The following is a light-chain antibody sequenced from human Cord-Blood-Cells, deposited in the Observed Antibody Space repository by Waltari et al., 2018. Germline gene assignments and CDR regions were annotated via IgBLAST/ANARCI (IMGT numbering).Light chain of an antibody. CDR2: AVS. J-gene: IGLJ1*01. CDR1: SSDGGGYNY. Sequence: QSALTQPASVSGSPGQSITLSCTGTSSDGGGYNYVSWYQQHPGKAPKLLIYAVSNRPSGVSNRFSGSKSGNTASLTISWLQAEDEADYYCSSYTSSSTLYVFGTGTKVTVL. V-gene: IGLV2-14*01. CDR3: SSYTSSSTLYV.